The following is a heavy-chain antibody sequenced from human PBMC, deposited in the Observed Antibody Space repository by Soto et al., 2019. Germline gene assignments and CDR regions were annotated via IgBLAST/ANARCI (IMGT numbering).Heavy chain of an antibody. CDR3: ATENLQAPGSFDY. CDR2: IIPIFGTA. CDR1: GGTFSSYA. V-gene: IGHV1-69*13. J-gene: IGHJ4*02. Sequence: GASVKVSCKASGGTFSSYAISWVRQVPGQGLEWMGGIIPIFGTANYAQKFQGRVTITADESTSTAYMELSSLRSEDTSLYYCATENLQAPGSFDYWGQGTLVTAPQ.